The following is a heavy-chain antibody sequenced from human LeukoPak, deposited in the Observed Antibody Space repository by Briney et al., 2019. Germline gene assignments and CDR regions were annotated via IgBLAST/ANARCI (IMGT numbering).Heavy chain of an antibody. CDR1: GFTLYDYV. J-gene: IGHJ4*02. Sequence: SLRLSCAASGFTLYDYVMHWVREAPGQGLEGGSGISWNSGSIGYADSVKGRFTISRDNAKNSLYLQMNSLRAEDTALYYCAKGSMTTVAYYFDYWGQGTLVTVSS. CDR2: ISWNSGSI. CDR3: AKGSMTTVAYYFDY. V-gene: IGHV3-9*01. D-gene: IGHD4-23*01.